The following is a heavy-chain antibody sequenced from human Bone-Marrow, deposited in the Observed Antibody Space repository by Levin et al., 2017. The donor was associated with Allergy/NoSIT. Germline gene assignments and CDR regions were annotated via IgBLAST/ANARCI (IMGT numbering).Heavy chain of an antibody. V-gene: IGHV3-48*03. J-gene: IGHJ5*02. D-gene: IGHD2-2*01. Sequence: GESLKISCAASGFTFSSYEMNWVRQAPGKGLEWVSYISSSGSTIYYADSVKGRFTISRDNAKNSLYLQMNSLRAEDTAVYYCARGLGYCSSTSCPTGQYNWFDPWGQGTLVTVSS. CDR3: ARGLGYCSSTSCPTGQYNWFDP. CDR2: ISSSGSTI. CDR1: GFTFSSYE.